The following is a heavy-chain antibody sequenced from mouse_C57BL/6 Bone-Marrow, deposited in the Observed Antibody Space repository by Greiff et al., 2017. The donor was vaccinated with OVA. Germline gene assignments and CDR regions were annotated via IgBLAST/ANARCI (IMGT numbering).Heavy chain of an antibody. CDR1: GFNIKNTY. D-gene: IGHD2-4*01. J-gene: IGHJ3*01. CDR2: IDPANGNT. V-gene: IGHV14-3*01. Sequence: EVQLQQSVAELVRPGASVKLSCTASGFNIKNTYMHWVKQRPEQGLEWIGRIDPANGNTKYAPKFQGKATITADTSSNTASLQLSSLTSEDTAIYYCALYDYDEGAWFAYWGQGTLVTVSA. CDR3: ALYDYDEGAWFAY.